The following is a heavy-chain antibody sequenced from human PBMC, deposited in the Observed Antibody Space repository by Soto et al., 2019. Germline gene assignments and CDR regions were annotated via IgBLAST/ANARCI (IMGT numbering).Heavy chain of an antibody. D-gene: IGHD3-16*01. Sequence: QVQLQESGPGLVKPSQTLSLTCTVSGGSISSGGYYWSWTRQHPGKGLEWIGSIYYSGSTYYNPSLKSRVTISVDTSTNQSSLKLSPVTAEDTAVYYSARGVLHWGQGTLGTVSS. CDR2: IYYSGST. V-gene: IGHV4-31*03. J-gene: IGHJ4*02. CDR3: ARGVLH. CDR1: GGSISSGGYY.